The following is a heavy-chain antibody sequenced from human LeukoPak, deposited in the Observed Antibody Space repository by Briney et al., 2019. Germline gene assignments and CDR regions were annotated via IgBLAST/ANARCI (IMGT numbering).Heavy chain of an antibody. D-gene: IGHD2-15*01. V-gene: IGHV4-4*09. CDR1: GGSFSGYD. J-gene: IGHJ5*02. CDR2: IHTSGST. CDR3: ARLVYSLDGSGYNWFDP. Sequence: PSETLSLTCAVYGGSFSGYDWSWIRQPPGKGLEWIGYIHTSGSTNYIPSLKSRVTISVDTSKNQFSLKLSSVTAADTAVYYCARLVYSLDGSGYNWFDPWGQGTLVTVSS.